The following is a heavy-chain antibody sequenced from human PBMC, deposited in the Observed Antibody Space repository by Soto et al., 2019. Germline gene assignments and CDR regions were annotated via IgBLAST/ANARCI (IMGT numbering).Heavy chain of an antibody. CDR2: MNPNGGNT. Sequence: QVHLVQSGAEVKKPGASVKVSCKASGYTFTTYDINWARQATGQGLEWMGWMNPNGGNTSYAQKFKGRVTMTRNTAISTAYMELSSLRSEDTAVYCGAGSPWGGGNSFDYWGQGTLGTVSS. CDR3: AGSPWGGGNSFDY. D-gene: IGHD2-21*02. J-gene: IGHJ4*02. V-gene: IGHV1-8*01. CDR1: GYTFTTYD.